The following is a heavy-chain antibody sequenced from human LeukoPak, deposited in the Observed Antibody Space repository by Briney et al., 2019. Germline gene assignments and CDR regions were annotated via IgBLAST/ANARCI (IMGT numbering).Heavy chain of an antibody. D-gene: IGHD2-2*01. CDR3: ARAGYCSSTSCYYYYYYMDV. Sequence: SVKVSCKVSGGTFSSYAISWVRQAPGHGLEWMGGIIPIFGTANYAQKFQGRVTITADESTSTAYMELSSLRSEDTAVYYCARAGYCSSTSCYYYYYYMDVWGKGTTVTVSS. CDR2: IIPIFGTA. V-gene: IGHV1-69*13. J-gene: IGHJ6*03. CDR1: GGTFSSYA.